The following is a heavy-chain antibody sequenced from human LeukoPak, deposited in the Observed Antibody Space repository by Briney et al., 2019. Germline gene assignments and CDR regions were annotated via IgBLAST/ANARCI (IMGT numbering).Heavy chain of an antibody. D-gene: IGHD5-18*01. V-gene: IGHV4-4*07. Sequence: PSETLSLTCTVSGGSISSYYWNWIRQPAGKGLEWIGRISSSGSANYNPSLKSRVTLSVDTSRNQLSLILNSVTAADTAVFYCARDGLYTYGYSYFDFWGQGTLVTVSS. CDR3: ARDGLYTYGYSYFDF. CDR1: GGSISSYY. J-gene: IGHJ4*02. CDR2: ISSSGSA.